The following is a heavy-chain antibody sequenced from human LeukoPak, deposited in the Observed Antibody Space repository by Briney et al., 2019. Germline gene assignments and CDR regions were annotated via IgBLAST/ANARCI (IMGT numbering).Heavy chain of an antibody. CDR1: GDSVNSGAYY. D-gene: IGHD4-17*01. J-gene: IGHJ4*02. CDR2: IYPLETT. Sequence: SETLSLTCTVSGDSVNSGAYYWSWLRQPAGKEPEWIGRIYPLETTNYNPSLKSRVAISVDTSKNQFSLKLSSVTAADTAVYYCARGTWDYGDYAEFDYWGQGTLVTVSS. V-gene: IGHV4-61*10. CDR3: ARGTWDYGDYAEFDY.